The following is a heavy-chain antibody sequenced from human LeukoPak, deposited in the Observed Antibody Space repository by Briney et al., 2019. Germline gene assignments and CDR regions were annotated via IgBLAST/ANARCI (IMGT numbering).Heavy chain of an antibody. CDR3: VRDLD. V-gene: IGHV3-21*01. CDR1: GFTFSDYS. CDR2: IGGIGSYI. Sequence: GGSLRLSCAASGFTFSDYSMNWVRQAPGRGLEWDSSIGGIGSYIYYADSVKGRFTISRDNAKNALYLQMNNLRAEDTAVYYCVRDLDWGQGTLVTVSP. J-gene: IGHJ4*02.